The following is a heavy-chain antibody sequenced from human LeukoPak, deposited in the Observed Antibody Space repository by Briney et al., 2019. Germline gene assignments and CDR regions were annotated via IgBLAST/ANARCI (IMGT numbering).Heavy chain of an antibody. J-gene: IGHJ4*01. V-gene: IGHV3-48*01. CDR1: GFTFSSYS. Sequence: GGSLRLSCAASGFTFSSYSMKWVRQAPGKGLEWGSYIISSSSTIYYADSVKGRFTISRDNAKNSLYLQMNSLTAEDTAVYYCARDSGITGTLDYWGPGTLVTVSS. CDR3: ARDSGITGTLDY. D-gene: IGHD1-7*01. CDR2: IISSSSTI.